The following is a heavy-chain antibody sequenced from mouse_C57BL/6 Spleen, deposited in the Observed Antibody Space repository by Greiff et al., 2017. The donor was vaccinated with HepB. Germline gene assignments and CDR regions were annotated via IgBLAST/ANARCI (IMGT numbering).Heavy chain of an antibody. Sequence: QVQLQQPGAELVKPGASVKMSCKASGYTFTSYWITWVKQRPGQGLEWIGDIYPGSGSTNYNEKFKSKATLTVDTSSSTAYMQISSLTSEDSAVYYCARSAYYSNYKDYWGQGTTLTVSS. D-gene: IGHD2-5*01. V-gene: IGHV1-55*01. J-gene: IGHJ2*01. CDR1: GYTFTSYW. CDR3: ARSAYYSNYKDY. CDR2: IYPGSGST.